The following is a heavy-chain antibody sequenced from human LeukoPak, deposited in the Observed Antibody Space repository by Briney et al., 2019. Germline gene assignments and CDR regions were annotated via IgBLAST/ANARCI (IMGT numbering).Heavy chain of an antibody. CDR1: GYTFTDYY. V-gene: IGHV1-2*02. CDR3: ARRRPITMIVGEETDFDY. CDR2: INPHSGGT. J-gene: IGHJ4*02. Sequence: ASVKVSCKASGYTFTDYYMHWVRQAPGQGLEWMGWINPHSGGTNFAQNFQDRVTMTRDTSISTAYLQWSSLKASDTAMYYCARRRPITMIVGEETDFDYWGQGTLVTVSS. D-gene: IGHD3-22*01.